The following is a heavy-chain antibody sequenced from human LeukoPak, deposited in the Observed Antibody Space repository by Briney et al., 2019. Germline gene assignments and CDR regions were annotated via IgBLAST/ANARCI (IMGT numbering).Heavy chain of an antibody. D-gene: IGHD6-19*01. CDR2: IYHSGST. CDR3: AIGPGYGSGWYLY. J-gene: IGHJ4*02. V-gene: IGHV4-38-2*01. CDR1: GYSFSSGYY. Sequence: SETLSLTCAVSGYSFSSGYYWGWIRQPPGKGLEWIGSIYHSGSTYYNPSLKSRVTISVDTSKNQLSLKLSSVTAADTAVYHCAIGPGYGSGWYLYWGQGTLVTVSS.